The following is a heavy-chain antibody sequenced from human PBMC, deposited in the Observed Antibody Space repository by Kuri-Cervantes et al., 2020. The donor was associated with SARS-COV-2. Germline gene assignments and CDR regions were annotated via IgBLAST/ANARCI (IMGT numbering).Heavy chain of an antibody. V-gene: IGHV1-46*01. D-gene: IGHD5-18*01. CDR2: INPSGGST. CDR1: GYTFTSYY. J-gene: IGHJ6*02. Sequence: ASVKVSCKASGYTFTSYYMHWVRQAPGQGLEWMGIINPSGGSTSYAQKFQGRVTMTRDTSTSTVYMELSSLRSEDTAVYYCARDGTGGYSYGDYYYYGMDVWGQGTTVTVSS. CDR3: ARDGTGGYSYGDYYYYGMDV.